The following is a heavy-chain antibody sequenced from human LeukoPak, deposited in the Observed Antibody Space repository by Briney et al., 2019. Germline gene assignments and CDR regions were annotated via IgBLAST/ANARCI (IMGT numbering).Heavy chain of an antibody. V-gene: IGHV4-59*08. Sequence: SETLSLTCTVSGGSISSYYWSWIRQPPGKGLEWIGYIYYSGSTNYNPSLKSRVTISVDTSKNQFSLKLSSVTAADTAVYYCASFSSRGYSYGYKGNYWGQGTLVTVSS. CDR2: IYYSGST. CDR1: GGSISSYY. J-gene: IGHJ4*02. D-gene: IGHD5-18*01. CDR3: ASFSSRGYSYGYKGNY.